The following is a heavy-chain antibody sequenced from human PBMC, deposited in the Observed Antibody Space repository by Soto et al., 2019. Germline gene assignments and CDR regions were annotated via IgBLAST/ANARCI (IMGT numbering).Heavy chain of an antibody. CDR2: FDPEDGET. D-gene: IGHD4-17*01. J-gene: IGHJ4*02. V-gene: IGHV1-24*01. Sequence: ASVKVSCKVSGYTLTELSMHWVRQAPGKGLEWMGGFDPEDGETIYAQKFQGRVTMTEDTSTDTAYMELSSLRSEDTAVYYCATAQDYGDNFDYWGQGTLVTVSS. CDR3: ATAQDYGDNFDY. CDR1: GYTLTELS.